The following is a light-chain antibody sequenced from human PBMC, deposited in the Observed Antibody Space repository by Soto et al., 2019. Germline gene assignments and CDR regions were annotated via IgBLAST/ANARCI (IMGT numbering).Light chain of an antibody. Sequence: EIVMTQSPATLSVSPGERATLSCRASQSVNSNFAWYQQKPGQAPRILIYGASTRATGSPVRFSGSGSGTACTLTISSLQSEDFAVYYGEQYNNWPPLTFGGGTKVEIK. CDR1: QSVNSN. CDR3: EQYNNWPPLT. J-gene: IGKJ4*01. V-gene: IGKV3-15*01. CDR2: GAS.